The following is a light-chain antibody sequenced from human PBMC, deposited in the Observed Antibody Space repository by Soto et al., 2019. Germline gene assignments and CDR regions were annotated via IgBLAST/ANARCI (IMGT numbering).Light chain of an antibody. CDR1: QDISNH. J-gene: IGKJ5*01. CDR3: QQYNHFPLT. Sequence: DIQMTQSPFSLAASVGDRVTITCQASQDISNHLNWYQQKVGKAPNLLIYDASNLEIGVPSRFSGSGSGTDFTFTISSLQAEDIATYYCQQYNHFPLTFGQGTRLEIK. V-gene: IGKV1-33*01. CDR2: DAS.